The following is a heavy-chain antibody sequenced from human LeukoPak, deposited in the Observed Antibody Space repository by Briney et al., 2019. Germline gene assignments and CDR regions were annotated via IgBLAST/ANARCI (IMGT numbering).Heavy chain of an antibody. D-gene: IGHD6-13*01. CDR3: ARDGYSSSWSGGYFDY. V-gene: IGHV1-8*03. CDR1: GYSFTNYD. CDR2: MNPKSGDT. J-gene: IGHJ4*02. Sequence: GASVKVSCKASGYSFTNYDINWVRQATGQGLEWMGWMNPKSGDTGYSQKFQGRVFITRDTSINTAYMELSSLGSDDTAVYYCARDGYSSSWSGGYFDYWGQGTLVTVSS.